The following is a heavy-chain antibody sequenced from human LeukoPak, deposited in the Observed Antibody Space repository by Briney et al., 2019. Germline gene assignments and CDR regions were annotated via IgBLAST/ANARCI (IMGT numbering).Heavy chain of an antibody. CDR2: INHSGST. J-gene: IGHJ4*02. Sequence: SETLSLTCAVYGGSFSGYYWSWIRQPPGKGLEWIGEINHSGSTNYNPSLKSRVTISVDTSKNQFSLKLSSVTAADTAVYYCARGGSDSSSWYTILYCFDYWGQGTLVTVSS. V-gene: IGHV4-34*01. D-gene: IGHD6-13*01. CDR1: GGSFSGYY. CDR3: ARGGSDSSSWYTILYCFDY.